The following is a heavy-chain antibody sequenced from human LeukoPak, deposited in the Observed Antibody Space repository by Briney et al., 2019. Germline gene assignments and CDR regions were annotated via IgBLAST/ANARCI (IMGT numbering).Heavy chain of an antibody. CDR2: SGVGGTAT. J-gene: IGHJ4*02. D-gene: IGHD5-18*01. CDR3: AKANGGSSYGYWDY. CDR1: GFPSSSFA. V-gene: IGHV3-23*01. Sequence: GGSLRLSCATSGFPSSSFAMSWVRQAPGEGPEWVSLSGVGGTATYYADSVRGRFTISRDNSKNTLYLQMNSLRTDDTAVYFCAKANGGSSYGYWDYWGQGILVTVSS.